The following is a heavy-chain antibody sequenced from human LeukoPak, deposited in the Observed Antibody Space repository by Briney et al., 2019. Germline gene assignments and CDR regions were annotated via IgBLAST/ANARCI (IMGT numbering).Heavy chain of an antibody. J-gene: IGHJ4*02. D-gene: IGHD3-22*01. V-gene: IGHV1-69*05. CDR3: ARDDYDSSGPADY. Sequence: SVKVSCKASGGTFSSYAISWVRQAPGQGLEWMGRIIPVFGTANYAQKFQGRVTITTDESTSTAYMELSSLRSEDTAVYYCARDDYDSSGPADYWGQGTLVTVSS. CDR2: IIPVFGTA. CDR1: GGTFSSYA.